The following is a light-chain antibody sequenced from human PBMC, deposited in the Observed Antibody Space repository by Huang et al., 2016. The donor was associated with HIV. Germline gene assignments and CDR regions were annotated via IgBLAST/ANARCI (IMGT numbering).Light chain of an antibody. CDR1: PSISNF. Sequence: EIVLTQSPATLSLSPGERGTLSCRASPSISNFLAWCQQKPGQAPRLLSTDASNRATGIPARFSGSGSGTDFTLTISSLEPEDFAVYYCQQRSNWPLTFGGGTKVEIK. CDR3: QQRSNWPLT. V-gene: IGKV3-11*01. CDR2: DAS. J-gene: IGKJ4*01.